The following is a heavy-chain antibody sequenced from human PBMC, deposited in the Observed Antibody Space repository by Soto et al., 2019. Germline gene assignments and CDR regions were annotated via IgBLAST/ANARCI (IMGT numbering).Heavy chain of an antibody. D-gene: IGHD2-15*01. CDR2: IIPIFGTA. V-gene: IGHV1-69*06. CDR3: ARVRCSGGSCYPNDAFDI. J-gene: IGHJ3*02. CDR1: GGTFSSYA. Sequence: QVQLVQSGAEVKKPGSSVKVSCKASGGTFSSYAISWVRQAPGQGLEWMGGIIPIFGTANYAQKFQGRVTITADKSTSTAYMELSSVRSEDTAVYYCARVRCSGGSCYPNDAFDIWGQGTMVTVSS.